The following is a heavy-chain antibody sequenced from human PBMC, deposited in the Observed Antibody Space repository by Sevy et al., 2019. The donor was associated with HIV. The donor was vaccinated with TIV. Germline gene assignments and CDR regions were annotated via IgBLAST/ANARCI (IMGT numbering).Heavy chain of an antibody. J-gene: IGHJ4*02. CDR3: ARGALRGSTGLLLDY. V-gene: IGHV4-59*08. CDR1: GGSISSYY. CDR2: IYYSGST. D-gene: IGHD3-16*01. Sequence: SETLSLTCTVSGGSISSYYWSWIRQPPGKGLEWIGYIYYSGSTNYNPPLKSRVTISVDTSKNQFSLKLSSVTAADTAVYYCARGALRGSTGLLLDYWGQGTLVTVSS.